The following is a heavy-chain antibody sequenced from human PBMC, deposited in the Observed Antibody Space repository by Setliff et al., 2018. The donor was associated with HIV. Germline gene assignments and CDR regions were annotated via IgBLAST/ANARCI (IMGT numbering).Heavy chain of an antibody. CDR3: ARGALEDVLMVYAIRYYYYMDV. V-gene: IGHV4-34*01. CDR2: INHSGST. D-gene: IGHD2-8*01. J-gene: IGHJ6*03. Sequence: SETLSLTCAVYGGSFSGYYWSWIRQPPGKGLEWIGEINHSGSTNYNPSLKSRVTISVDTSKNQFSLKLSSVTAADTAVYYCARGALEDVLMVYAIRYYYYMDVWGKGTTVTVSS. CDR1: GGSFSGYY.